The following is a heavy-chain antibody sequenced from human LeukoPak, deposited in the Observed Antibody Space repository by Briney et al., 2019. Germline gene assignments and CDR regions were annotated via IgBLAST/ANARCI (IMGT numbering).Heavy chain of an antibody. J-gene: IGHJ3*02. CDR2: ISAYNGNT. Sequence: ASVKVSCKASGYTFTSYGISWVRQAPGQGLEWMGWISAYNGNTNYAQKLQGRVTMTTDTSTSTAYMELRSLRSDDTAVYYCAAGTSYCSSASCFTRAFDIWGQGTMVTVSS. D-gene: IGHD2-2*01. CDR1: GYTFTSYG. V-gene: IGHV1-18*01. CDR3: AAGTSYCSSASCFTRAFDI.